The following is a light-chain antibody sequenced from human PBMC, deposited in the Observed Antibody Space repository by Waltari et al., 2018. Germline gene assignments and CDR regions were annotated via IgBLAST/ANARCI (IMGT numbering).Light chain of an antibody. CDR3: QKYGTLPAT. CDR1: QSVSMW. CDR2: CAS. Sequence: EMVLTQSPGTLSLSPGERATLSCSASQSVSMWLAWYQQKHGQAPRLLIYCASSRSTGIPDTFSCSGSGTDFSLTLSRLEPEDFAVYYCQKYGTLPATFGQGTKVEIK. V-gene: IGKV3-20*01. J-gene: IGKJ1*01.